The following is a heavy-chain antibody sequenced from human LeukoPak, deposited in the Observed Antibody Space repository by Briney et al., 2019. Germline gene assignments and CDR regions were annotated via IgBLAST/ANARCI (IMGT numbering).Heavy chain of an antibody. CDR2: IKQDGSEK. J-gene: IGHJ4*02. D-gene: IGHD1-26*01. V-gene: IGHV3-7*01. Sequence: PGGSLRLSCAASGFTFSSYWMSWVRQAPGKGLEWVANIKQDGSEKYYVDSVKGRFTISRDNAKNSLYLQMNSLRAEDTAVCYCARDLDSGSYQIDYWGQGTLVTVSS. CDR1: GFTFSSYW. CDR3: ARDLDSGSYQIDY.